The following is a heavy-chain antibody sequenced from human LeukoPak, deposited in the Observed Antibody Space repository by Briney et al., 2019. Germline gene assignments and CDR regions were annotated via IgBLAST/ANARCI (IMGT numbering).Heavy chain of an antibody. V-gene: IGHV3-23*01. CDR1: GFTFSSYA. J-gene: IGHJ4*02. CDR3: AKRSGSPRPEYFDY. D-gene: IGHD1-14*01. CDR2: ISGDGYST. Sequence: PGGSLRLSCAASGFTFSSYAMSWVRQAPGMGLEWVSGISGDGYSTYYADSVKGRFTISRDNSKNTVYLQMNSLRDEDTAVYYCAKRSGSPRPEYFDYWGQGTRVTVSS.